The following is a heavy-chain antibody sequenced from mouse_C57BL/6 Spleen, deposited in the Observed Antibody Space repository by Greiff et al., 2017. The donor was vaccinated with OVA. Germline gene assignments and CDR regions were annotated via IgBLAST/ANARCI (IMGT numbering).Heavy chain of an antibody. Sequence: QVTLKVSGPGILQPSQSLSLTCSFSGFSLSTFGMGVGWIRQPSGMGLEWLAHIWWDDDKYYNPALKSRLTISKDTSKTQVFLKIANVDTADTATYYCARITHYDGYYEESYYYAMDYWGQGTSVTVSS. CDR1: GFSLSTFGMG. D-gene: IGHD2-3*01. CDR2: IWWDDDK. V-gene: IGHV8-8*01. J-gene: IGHJ4*01. CDR3: ARITHYDGYYEESYYYAMDY.